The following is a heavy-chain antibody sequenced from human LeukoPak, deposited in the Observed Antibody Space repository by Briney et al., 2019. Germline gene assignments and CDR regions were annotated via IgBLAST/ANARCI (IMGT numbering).Heavy chain of an antibody. CDR2: INHSGST. J-gene: IGHJ6*02. Sequence: SETLSLTCAVYGGSFSGYYWSWICQPPGKRLEWVGEINHSGSTNYTPSLKSRVTISVDTPKNQFSLKLSSVTAADTTVYYCARHFYRSDGPSYYYYYGMDVWGQGTTVTVSS. D-gene: IGHD3-3*02. CDR3: ARHFYRSDGPSYYYYYGMDV. CDR1: GGSFSGYY. V-gene: IGHV4-34*01.